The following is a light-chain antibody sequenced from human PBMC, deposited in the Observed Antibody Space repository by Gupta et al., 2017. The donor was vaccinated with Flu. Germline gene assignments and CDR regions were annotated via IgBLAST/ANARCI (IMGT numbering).Light chain of an antibody. CDR3: SALAGSSVR. V-gene: IGLV2-8*01. CDR2: EVN. CDR1: SSDVGSYDY. Sequence: GTSSDVGSYDYVSWYQQLPGNAPRLMIYEVNKRPSGVPDRFSGSKSGNTASLTVSGLQAEDEAYYYCSALAGSSVRFGGGTHRIVL. J-gene: IGLJ2*01.